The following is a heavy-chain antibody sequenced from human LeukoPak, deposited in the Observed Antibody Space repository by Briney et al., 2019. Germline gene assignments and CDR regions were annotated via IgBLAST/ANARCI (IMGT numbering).Heavy chain of an antibody. CDR2: ISGSGGST. CDR1: GFTFTTFG. CDR3: ARGRAFFD. J-gene: IGHJ4*02. D-gene: IGHD3-3*02. V-gene: IGHV3-23*01. Sequence: GGSLRLSCAASGFTFTTFGLHWVRQAPGKGLEWVSAISGSGGSTYYADSVKGRFTISRDNSKNTLYLQMNSLRAEDTAVYYCARGRAFFDWGQGTLVTVSS.